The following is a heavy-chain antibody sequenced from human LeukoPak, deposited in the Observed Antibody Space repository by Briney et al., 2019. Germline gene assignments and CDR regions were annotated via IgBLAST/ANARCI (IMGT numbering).Heavy chain of an antibody. CDR1: GGSISSSSYY. V-gene: IGHV4-39*07. CDR2: IYYSGST. Sequence: PSETLSLTCTVSGGSISSSSYYWGWIRQPPGKGLEWIGSIYYSGSTYYNPSLKSRVTILVDTSKNQFSLKLSSVTAADTAVYYCTQWHYHYCDYWGQGTLVTVSS. D-gene: IGHD6-19*01. CDR3: TQWHYHYCDY. J-gene: IGHJ4*02.